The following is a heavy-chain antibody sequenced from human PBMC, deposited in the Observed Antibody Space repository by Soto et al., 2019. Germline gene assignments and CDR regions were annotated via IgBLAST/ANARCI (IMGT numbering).Heavy chain of an antibody. CDR1: GFTFNTYW. V-gene: IGHV3-7*05. CDR2: INEDGTQK. D-gene: IGHD5-12*01. Sequence: GGSLRLSCITSGFTFNTYWMSWVRQAPGKGLEWVATINEDGTQKYYIDSVKGRFTISRDNAKNSLSLEMNSLRVVDSAVYYCSRGGGWLSDIWGQGTLDTVSS. J-gene: IGHJ4*02. CDR3: SRGGGWLSDI.